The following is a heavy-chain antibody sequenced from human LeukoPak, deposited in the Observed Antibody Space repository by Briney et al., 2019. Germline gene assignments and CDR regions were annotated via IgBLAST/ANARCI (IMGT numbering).Heavy chain of an antibody. CDR3: AREDTMAREDAFDI. CDR2: IYYSGST. Sequence: PSQTLSLTCTVSGGSISSGDYYWSWIRQPPGKGLEWIGYIYYSGSTYHNPSLKSRVTISVDTSKNQFSLKLSSVTAADTAVYYCAREDTMAREDAFDIWGQGTMVTVSS. J-gene: IGHJ3*02. CDR1: GGSISSGDYY. D-gene: IGHD3-10*01. V-gene: IGHV4-30-4*01.